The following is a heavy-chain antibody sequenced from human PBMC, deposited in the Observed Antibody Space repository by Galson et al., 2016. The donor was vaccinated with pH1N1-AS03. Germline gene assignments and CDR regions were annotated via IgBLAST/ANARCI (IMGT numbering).Heavy chain of an antibody. CDR3: VKEDGLGGQRGY. V-gene: IGHV3-30*02. CDR1: GFTFPGYG. CDR2: IQYDESYK. Sequence: SLRLSCAASGFTFPGYGMHWVRQAPGKGLEWVAFIQYDESYKNYAGSVRGRFTISRDISRSTLFLQMNSLRIDDTAVYFCVKEDGLGGQRGYWGRGTLVTVSS. D-gene: IGHD2-15*01. J-gene: IGHJ4*02.